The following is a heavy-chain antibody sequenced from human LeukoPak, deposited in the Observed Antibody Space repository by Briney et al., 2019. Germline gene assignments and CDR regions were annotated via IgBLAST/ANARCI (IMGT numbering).Heavy chain of an antibody. Sequence: GGSLRLSCAASGFTFSSYAMHWVSQAPGKGLEWVAVLSYDGSNKYYADSVKGRFTISRDNSKNTLYLQMNSLRAEDTAVYYCARDTNRRDGYNPLDYWGQGTLVTVSS. V-gene: IGHV3-30*01. CDR3: ARDTNRRDGYNPLDY. CDR1: GFTFSSYA. CDR2: LSYDGSNK. J-gene: IGHJ4*02. D-gene: IGHD5-24*01.